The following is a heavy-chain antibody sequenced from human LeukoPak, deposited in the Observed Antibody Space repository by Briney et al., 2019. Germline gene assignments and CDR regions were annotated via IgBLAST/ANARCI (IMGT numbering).Heavy chain of an antibody. CDR1: GFTFSDYY. CDR3: ARDTSHDIGGVRNAFDI. J-gene: IGHJ3*02. V-gene: IGHV3-11*04. CDR2: ISSSSSII. Sequence: NSGGSLRLSCAASGFTFSDYYMSWIRQAPGKGLEWVSYISSSSSIIYYADSVKGRFTISRDNAKNSLYLQMNSLRAEDTAVYYCARDTSHDIGGVRNAFDIWGQGTMVTVSS. D-gene: IGHD3-16*01.